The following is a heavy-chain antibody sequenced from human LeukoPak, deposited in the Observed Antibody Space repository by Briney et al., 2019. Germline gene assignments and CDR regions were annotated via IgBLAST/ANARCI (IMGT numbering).Heavy chain of an antibody. V-gene: IGHV4-39*01. CDR2: IYYSGST. Sequence: PSETLSLTCTVSGGSISSGGYYWSWIRQHPGKGLEWIGYIYYSGSTYYNPSLKSRVTISVDTSKNQFSLKLSSVTAADTAVYYCARHVEDYDFWSGPFDYWGQGTLVTVSS. CDR3: ARHVEDYDFWSGPFDY. CDR1: GGSISSGGYY. J-gene: IGHJ4*02. D-gene: IGHD3-3*01.